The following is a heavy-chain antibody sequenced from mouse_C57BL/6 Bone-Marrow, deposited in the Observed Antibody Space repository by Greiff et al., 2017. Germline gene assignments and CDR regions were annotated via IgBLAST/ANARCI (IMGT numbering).Heavy chain of an antibody. D-gene: IGHD2-1*01. CDR3: ARHGNSYFDY. J-gene: IGHJ2*01. Sequence: DVKLVESGGDLVKPGGSLKLSCAASGFTFSSYGMSWVRQTPDKRLEWVATISSGGSYTYYPDSVKGRFTISRDNAKNTLYLQMSSLKSEDTAMYYCARHGNSYFDYWGQGTTLTVSS. CDR2: ISSGGSYT. V-gene: IGHV5-6*02. CDR1: GFTFSSYG.